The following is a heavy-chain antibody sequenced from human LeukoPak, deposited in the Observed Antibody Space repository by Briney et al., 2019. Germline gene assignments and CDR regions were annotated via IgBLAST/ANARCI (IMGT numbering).Heavy chain of an antibody. Sequence: SETLSLTCTVSGGSINSYYWSWIRQPPGKGLGWIGYIYYSGSTNYNPSLKSRVTISVDTSKNQFSLKLSSVTAADTAVYYCARGGQGYYDSSGYYIDYWGQGTLVTVSS. CDR3: ARGGQGYYDSSGYYIDY. CDR1: GGSINSYY. CDR2: IYYSGST. J-gene: IGHJ4*02. D-gene: IGHD3-22*01. V-gene: IGHV4-59*01.